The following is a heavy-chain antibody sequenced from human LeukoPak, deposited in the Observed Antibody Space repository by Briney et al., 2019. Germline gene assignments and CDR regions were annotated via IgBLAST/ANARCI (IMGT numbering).Heavy chain of an antibody. CDR3: ARGGEYDSSGYYSWAFDI. V-gene: IGHV3-48*03. J-gene: IGHJ3*02. D-gene: IGHD3-22*01. CDR1: GFTFSSYE. CDR2: ISSSGSTI. Sequence: PGGSLRLSCAASGFTFSSYEMNWVRQAPGKGLEWVSYISSSGSTIYYADSVKGRFTISRDNSKNTLYLQMNSLRAEDTAVYYCARGGEYDSSGYYSWAFDIWGQGTMVTVSS.